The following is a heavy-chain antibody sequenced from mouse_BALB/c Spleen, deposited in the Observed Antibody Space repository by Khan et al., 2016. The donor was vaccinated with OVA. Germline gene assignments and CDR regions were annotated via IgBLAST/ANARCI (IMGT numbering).Heavy chain of an antibody. CDR3: AREAYRYDEYYFDS. V-gene: IGHV5-6-5*01. CDR2: ISSGGST. CDR1: GFTFSSYV. Sequence: EVQRVESGGDLVKPGGSLKLSCAASGFTFSSYVMSWVRQTPEKRLEWVASISSGGSTYYPDSVKGRFTISRDNARNILYLQMSSLRSEDTAMYYCAREAYRYDEYYFDSWGQGTTLTVSS. D-gene: IGHD2-14*01. J-gene: IGHJ2*01.